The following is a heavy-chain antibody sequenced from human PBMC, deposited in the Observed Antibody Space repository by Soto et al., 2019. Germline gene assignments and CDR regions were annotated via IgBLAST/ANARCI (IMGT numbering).Heavy chain of an antibody. CDR1: GGSISSGGYY. CDR2: IYYSGST. Sequence: SETLSLTCTVSGGSISSGGYYWSWIRQHPGKGLEWIGYIYYSGSTYYNPSLKSRVTISVDTSKNQFSLKLSSVTAADTAVYYCARGGDYSNYFDYWGQGTLVTVSS. J-gene: IGHJ4*02. D-gene: IGHD4-4*01. V-gene: IGHV4-31*03. CDR3: ARGGDYSNYFDY.